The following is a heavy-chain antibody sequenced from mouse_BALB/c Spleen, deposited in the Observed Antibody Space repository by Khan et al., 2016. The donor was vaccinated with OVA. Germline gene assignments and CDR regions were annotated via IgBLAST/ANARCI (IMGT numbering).Heavy chain of an antibody. D-gene: IGHD2-14*01. J-gene: IGHJ3*01. CDR2: IYPSNGYT. V-gene: IGHV1-4*01. CDR3: ARWGAYYRSDGWSSY. CDR1: GYTFTTYT. Sequence: QVQLKQSGAELARPGASVKMSCKASGYTFTTYTMHWVKQRPGQGLEWIGYIYPSNGYTNYNPKFKDKSTLTADKSSSTAYMQLSILTSDYSAVYYCARWGAYYRSDGWSSYWGQGTLVTVSA.